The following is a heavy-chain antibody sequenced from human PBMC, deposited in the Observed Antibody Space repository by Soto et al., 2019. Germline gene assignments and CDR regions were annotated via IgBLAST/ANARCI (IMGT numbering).Heavy chain of an antibody. V-gene: IGHV3-30-3*01. J-gene: IGHJ4*02. D-gene: IGHD2-8*01. CDR1: GFTFSRYS. CDR2: ISFDGGEN. CDR3: ARQGVHAFDY. Sequence: GGSLRLSCVASGFTFSRYSIHWVRQAPGKGLEWVAVISFDGGENYYADSVQGRFSLSRDNSKNTVFLQMSSLRAADTALYFCARQGVHAFDYWGPGTLV.